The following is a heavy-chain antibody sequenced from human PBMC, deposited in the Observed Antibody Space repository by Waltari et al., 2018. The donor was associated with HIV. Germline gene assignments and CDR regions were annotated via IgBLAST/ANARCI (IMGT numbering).Heavy chain of an antibody. Sequence: EVQLVESGGGLIEPGGSLRLSCAASGLTVSSNYMSWVGQAPGKGLECVSVIVRGGSRYYADSVKGRFTISRDNSKNTLSLHMNSLGPEDTAVYYCARDPRSSGYYGMDVWGQGTTVTVSS. D-gene: IGHD1-26*01. V-gene: IGHV3-53*01. CDR2: IVRGGSR. J-gene: IGHJ6*02. CDR1: GLTVSSNY. CDR3: ARDPRSSGYYGMDV.